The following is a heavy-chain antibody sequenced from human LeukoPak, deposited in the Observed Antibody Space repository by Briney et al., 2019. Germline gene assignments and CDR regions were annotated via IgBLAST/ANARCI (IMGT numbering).Heavy chain of an antibody. D-gene: IGHD1-1*01. Sequence: ASVKVSCKASGYTFTGYYMHWVRQAPGQGLEWMGWINPNSGGTNYAQKFQGRVTMTRDTSISTAYMELRSLRSDDTAVYYCARDLNLGTNALGYWGQGTLVTVSS. CDR1: GYTFTGYY. J-gene: IGHJ1*01. V-gene: IGHV1-2*02. CDR2: INPNSGGT. CDR3: ARDLNLGTNALGY.